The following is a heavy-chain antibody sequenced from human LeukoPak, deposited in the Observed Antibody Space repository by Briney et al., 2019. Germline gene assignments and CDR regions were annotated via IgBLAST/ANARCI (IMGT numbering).Heavy chain of an antibody. J-gene: IGHJ2*01. CDR1: RFTFSSYA. V-gene: IGHV3-23*01. D-gene: IGHD5-24*01. CDR2: ISGSGGST. Sequence: SGGSLRLSCAASRFTFSSYAMSWVRQAPGKGLEWVSAISGSGGSTYYADSVKGRFTISRDNSKNTLYLQMNSLRAEDTAVYYYAKMIREVATIPYWYFDLWGRGTLVTVSS. CDR3: AKMIREVATIPYWYFDL.